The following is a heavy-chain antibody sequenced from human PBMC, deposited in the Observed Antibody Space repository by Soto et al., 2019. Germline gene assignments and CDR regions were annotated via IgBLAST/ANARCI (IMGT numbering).Heavy chain of an antibody. J-gene: IGHJ6*02. CDR3: ARDWWDSSSLHYYYGMDV. D-gene: IGHD6-19*01. V-gene: IGHV1-18*01. Sequence: QVQLVQSGAEVKKPGASVKVSCKASGYTFTSYGISWVRQAPGQGLEWMGWISAYNGNTNYAQKLQGRVTMTTDTSTSTVYMELRSLRSDDTAVYYCARDWWDSSSLHYYYGMDVWGQGTTVTVSS. CDR2: ISAYNGNT. CDR1: GYTFTSYG.